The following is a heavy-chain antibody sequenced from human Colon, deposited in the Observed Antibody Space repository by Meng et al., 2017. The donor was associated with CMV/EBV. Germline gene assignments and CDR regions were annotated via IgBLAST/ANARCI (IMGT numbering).Heavy chain of an antibody. D-gene: IGHD3-10*01. CDR3: ARVLLWFGGRQYYGMDV. Sequence: SQTLSLTCAVSGDSIPTNSAAWNWIRLSPTRGLEWLGRTYYGSSRSNWYNDYALSVKGRITISPDASKNQFSLQLNSVTPEDTAVYYCARVLLWFGGRQYYGMDVWGRGTTVTVSS. J-gene: IGHJ6*02. CDR1: GDSIPTNSAA. V-gene: IGHV6-1*01. CDR2: TYYGSSRSNWYN.